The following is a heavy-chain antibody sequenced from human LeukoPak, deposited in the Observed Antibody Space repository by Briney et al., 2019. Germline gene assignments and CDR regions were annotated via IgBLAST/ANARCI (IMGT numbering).Heavy chain of an antibody. CDR2: IYYSGST. Sequence: SETLSLTCTVSGGSISSYYWSWIRQPPGKGLEWIGYIYYSGSTYYNPSLKSRVTISVDTSKNQFSLKLSSVTAADTAVYYCARRRFVRGPDVVNPFDYWGQGTLVTVSS. CDR1: GGSISSYY. J-gene: IGHJ4*02. V-gene: IGHV4-59*08. D-gene: IGHD2-8*01. CDR3: ARRRFVRGPDVVNPFDY.